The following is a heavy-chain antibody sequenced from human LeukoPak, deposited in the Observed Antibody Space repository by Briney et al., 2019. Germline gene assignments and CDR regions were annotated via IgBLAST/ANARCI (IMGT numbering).Heavy chain of an antibody. V-gene: IGHV3-21*01. CDR3: ARDTGYYDFWSGYYEH. Sequence: PGGSLRLSCAASGFTFSSYSMNWVRQAPGKGLEWVPSISSSSSYIYYADSVKGRFTISRDNAKSSLYLQMNSLRAEDTAVYYCARDTGYYDFWSGYYEHWGQGTLVTVSS. D-gene: IGHD3-3*01. J-gene: IGHJ1*01. CDR1: GFTFSSYS. CDR2: ISSSSSYI.